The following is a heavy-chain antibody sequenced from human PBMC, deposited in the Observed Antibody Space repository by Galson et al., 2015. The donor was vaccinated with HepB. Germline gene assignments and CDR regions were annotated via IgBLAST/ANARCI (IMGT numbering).Heavy chain of an antibody. V-gene: IGHV1-18*04. CDR1: GYTFSSYG. Sequence: QSGAEVKKPGASVKVSCKASGYTFSSYGITWVRQAPGQGLEWMGWISAYNGNTNYAQNLQGRVTMTTDTSTSTAYMELRSLRSDDTAVYYCARVVPAAMGINWNSNSGHAFDIWGQGTMVTVSS. D-gene: IGHD2-2*01. CDR3: ARVVPAAMGINWNSNSGHAFDI. J-gene: IGHJ3*02. CDR2: ISAYNGNT.